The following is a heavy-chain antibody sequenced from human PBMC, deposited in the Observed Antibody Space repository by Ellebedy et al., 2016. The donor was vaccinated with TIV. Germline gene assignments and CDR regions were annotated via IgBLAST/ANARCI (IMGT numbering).Heavy chain of an antibody. Sequence: MPSETLSLTCTVSGGSIGAYYWSWIRQPPGKGLEWIGYVYYSGSTNYSPSLKSRVTISVDTSKNQFSLKLSSVTASDTAVYYCARDTTDYYYGSGSYYKWFDPWGQGTPVTVSS. D-gene: IGHD3-10*01. CDR1: GGSIGAYY. CDR3: ARDTTDYYYGSGSYYKWFDP. V-gene: IGHV4-59*01. J-gene: IGHJ5*02. CDR2: VYYSGST.